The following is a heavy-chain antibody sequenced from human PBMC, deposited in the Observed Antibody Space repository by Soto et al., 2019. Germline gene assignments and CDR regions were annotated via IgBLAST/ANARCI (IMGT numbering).Heavy chain of an antibody. J-gene: IGHJ4*02. CDR3: ARGPPSGSFSLTPRY. CDR2: ISGQIAKT. Sequence: GPEVKKPGASVRVSCKTSGYSFHNFGIIWVRQAPGQGLEWMGWISGQIAKTNYAQKFQGRLSMTTDTSTSTAYMELSSLRSNDTAIYYCARGPPSGSFSLTPRYWGQGTLVTVSA. V-gene: IGHV1-18*04. CDR1: GYSFHNFG. D-gene: IGHD1-26*01.